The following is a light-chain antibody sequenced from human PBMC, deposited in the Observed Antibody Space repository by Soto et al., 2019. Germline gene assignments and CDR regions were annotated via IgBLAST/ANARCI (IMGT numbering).Light chain of an antibody. Sequence: QSVLTQPASVSGSPGQSITISCTGTSSDVGSYNLVSWYQQHPGKAPKLMIYEGSKRPSGVSNRFSGSKSGNTASLTISGLQAEDEADYYCCSRVFGGGTKLTVL. CDR2: EGS. J-gene: IGLJ2*01. V-gene: IGLV2-23*01. CDR3: CSRV. CDR1: SSDVGSYNL.